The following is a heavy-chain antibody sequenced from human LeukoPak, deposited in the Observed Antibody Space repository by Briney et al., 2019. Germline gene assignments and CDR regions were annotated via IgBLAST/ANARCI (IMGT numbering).Heavy chain of an antibody. J-gene: IGHJ4*02. Sequence: GGSLRLSCAASGFTFNNYWMSWVRQAPGKGLEWVAVISYDGSNKYYADSVKGRFTISRDNSKNTLYLQMNSLRAEDTAVYYCARSYGDYDYWGQGTLVTVSS. CDR1: GFTFNNYW. V-gene: IGHV3-30*03. CDR3: ARSYGDYDY. D-gene: IGHD4-17*01. CDR2: ISYDGSNK.